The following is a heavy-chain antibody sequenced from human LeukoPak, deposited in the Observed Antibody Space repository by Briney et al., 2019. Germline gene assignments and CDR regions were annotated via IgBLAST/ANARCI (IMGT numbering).Heavy chain of an antibody. J-gene: IGHJ4*02. CDR1: GGSIISSDSY. CDR3: VRDYSNFVQGD. CDR2: IYSGGET. V-gene: IGHV4-39*02. Sequence: SETLSLTCTVSGGSIISSDSYWGWIRQSPGKGLEWIGSIYSGGETHYNPSLNSRVTIFLDTSKNRFSLNLISVTATDTAVYYCVRDYSNFVQGDWGQGTLVTVSS. D-gene: IGHD4-11*01.